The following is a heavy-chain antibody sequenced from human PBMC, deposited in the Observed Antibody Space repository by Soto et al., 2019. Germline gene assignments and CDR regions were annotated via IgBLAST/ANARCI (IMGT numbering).Heavy chain of an antibody. CDR3: ARDRSNSPDYFDY. CDR2: IYHSGRT. V-gene: IGHV4-30-4*01. CDR1: GGSVSSDEYY. D-gene: IGHD2-15*01. Sequence: SETLSLTCTVSGGSVSSDEYYWTWIRQPPGKGLEWVGYIYHSGRTNYNPSLNSRLTISLDTSKNQFSLKLTSVSAADTAVYYCARDRSNSPDYFDYWGQGTLVTVSS. J-gene: IGHJ4*02.